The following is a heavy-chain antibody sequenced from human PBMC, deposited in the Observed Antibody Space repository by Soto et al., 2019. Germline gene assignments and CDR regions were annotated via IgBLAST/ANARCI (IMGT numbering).Heavy chain of an antibody. V-gene: IGHV1-18*04. CDR1: GYTFTSYG. CDR3: ATGGSDYGSGQVWGMDV. Sequence: QVQLVQSGAEVKKPGASVKVSCKASGYTFTSYGISWVRQAPGQGLEWMGWISAYNGNTNYAQKLQGRVTMTTDTSTSTAYMELRSLRSDDTAVYYCATGGSDYGSGQVWGMDVWGQGTTVTVSS. D-gene: IGHD3-10*01. J-gene: IGHJ6*02. CDR2: ISAYNGNT.